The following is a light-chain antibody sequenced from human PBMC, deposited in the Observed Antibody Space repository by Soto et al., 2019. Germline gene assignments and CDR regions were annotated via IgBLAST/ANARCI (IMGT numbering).Light chain of an antibody. CDR2: EGS. J-gene: IGLJ2*01. Sequence: QSALTQPASVSGSPGQSITISCTGTNSDVGSYNLVSWYQQLPGKVPKLILYEGSERPLGISDRFSGSKSGNTASLTISGLQADDDADYYCCSYMGSYTLAFGGGTKLTVL. CDR3: CSYMGSYTLA. CDR1: NSDVGSYNL. V-gene: IGLV2-23*01.